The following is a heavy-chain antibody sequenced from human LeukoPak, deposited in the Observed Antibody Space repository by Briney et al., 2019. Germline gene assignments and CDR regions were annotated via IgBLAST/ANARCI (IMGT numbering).Heavy chain of an antibody. J-gene: IGHJ4*02. CDR3: ARDLHFRVYDSSIYYPY. D-gene: IGHD3-22*01. V-gene: IGHV3-73*01. Sequence: GGSLRLSCAASGFTFSGSAMHWVRQASGKGLEWVGRIRSKANSYATAYAASVKGRFTISRDDSKNTAYLQMNSLKTEDTGVYYCARDLHFRVYDSSIYYPYWGQGTLVTVSS. CDR2: IRSKANSYAT. CDR1: GFTFSGSA.